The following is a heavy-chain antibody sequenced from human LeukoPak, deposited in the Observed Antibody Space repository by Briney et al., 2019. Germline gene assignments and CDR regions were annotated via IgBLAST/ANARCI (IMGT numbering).Heavy chain of an antibody. CDR3: ARVVVVPAAISRNYYYYYMDV. CDR2: IKEDGSKK. Sequence: GGSLRLSCVVSGFTFSRYWMSWVRQAPGKGLEWVANIKEDGSKKDYVDSVKGRFTISRDNAKNSLYLQMNSLRAEDTAVYYCARVVVVPAAISRNYYYYYMDVWGKGTTVTVSS. J-gene: IGHJ6*03. V-gene: IGHV3-7*04. D-gene: IGHD2-2*02. CDR1: GFTFSRYW.